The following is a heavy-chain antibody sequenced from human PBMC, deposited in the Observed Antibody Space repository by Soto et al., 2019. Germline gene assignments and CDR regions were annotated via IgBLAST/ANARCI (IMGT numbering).Heavy chain of an antibody. CDR1: GFTFSGSA. V-gene: IGHV3-73*01. D-gene: IGHD6-13*01. J-gene: IGHJ6*03. CDR2: IRSKANSYAT. Sequence: GGSLRLSCAASGFTFSGSAMHWVRQASGKGLEWVGRIRSKANSYATAYAASVKGRFTISRDDSKNTVYLQMNSLKTEDTAVYYCVGSSSHYMDVWGKGTTVTVSS. CDR3: VGSSSHYMDV.